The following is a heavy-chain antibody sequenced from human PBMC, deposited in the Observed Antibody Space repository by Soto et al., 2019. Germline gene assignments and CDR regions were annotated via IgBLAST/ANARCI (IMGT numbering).Heavy chain of an antibody. CDR2: ISYDGSNK. Sequence: SLRLSCAASGFTFSSYGMHWVRQAPGKGLEWVAVISYDGSNKYYAGSVKGRFTISRDNSKNTLYLQMNSLRAEDTAVYYCAKDDGYYYYGMDVWGQGTTVTVS. CDR3: AKDDGYYYYGMDV. CDR1: GFTFSSYG. V-gene: IGHV3-30*18. J-gene: IGHJ6*02.